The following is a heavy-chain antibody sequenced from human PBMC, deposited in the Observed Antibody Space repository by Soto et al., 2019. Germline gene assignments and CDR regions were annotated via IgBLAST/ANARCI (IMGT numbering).Heavy chain of an antibody. Sequence: GESLTLCCKGAGYIFTSYWSGWVRHMPGKGLELMGIIYPGDSDTTYSPSFQGQVTISADKSISTAYLQWSSLKASDTAMYYCARRGPGHHYGMDVWGQGTTVTVS. CDR1: GYIFTSYW. J-gene: IGHJ6*02. CDR2: IYPGDSDT. V-gene: IGHV5-51*01. CDR3: ARRGPGHHYGMDV. D-gene: IGHD2-8*02.